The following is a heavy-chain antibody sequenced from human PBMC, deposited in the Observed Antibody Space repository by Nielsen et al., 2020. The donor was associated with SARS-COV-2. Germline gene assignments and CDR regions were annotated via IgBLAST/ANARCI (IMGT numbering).Heavy chain of an antibody. J-gene: IGHJ4*02. CDR1: GFTFSSYS. D-gene: IGHD3-22*01. CDR3: ARDREWKGIWYYLDN. Sequence: GGSLRLSCAASGFTFSSYSMNWVRQAPGKGLEWVAVISFDGGTEYYADSVKGRFTISRDNSNNTLNLKMSSLRAEDTAIYYCARDREWKGIWYYLDNWGQGTLVTVSS. V-gene: IGHV3-30*03. CDR2: ISFDGGTE.